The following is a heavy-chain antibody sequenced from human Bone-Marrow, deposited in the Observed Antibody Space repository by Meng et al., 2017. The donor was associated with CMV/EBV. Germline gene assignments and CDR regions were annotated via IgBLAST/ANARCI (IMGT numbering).Heavy chain of an antibody. Sequence: SETLSLTGTVSGGPISSSSYYWGWIRQPPGKGLEWIGSIYYSGSTYYNPSLKSRVTISVDTSKNQFSLKLSSVTAADTAVYYCARHPGYCSSTSCYNYYYGMDVWGQGTTVTVSS. CDR2: IYYSGST. D-gene: IGHD2-2*02. CDR3: ARHPGYCSSTSCYNYYYGMDV. CDR1: GGPISSSSYY. V-gene: IGHV4-39*01. J-gene: IGHJ6*02.